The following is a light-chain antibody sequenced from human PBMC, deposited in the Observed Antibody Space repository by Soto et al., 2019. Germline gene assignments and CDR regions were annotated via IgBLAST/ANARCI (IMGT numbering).Light chain of an antibody. J-gene: IGLJ1*01. Sequence: QSVLTQPASVSGSPGQAITISCSGTSSDVGAFNYVSWYQQHPGKAPKLMIYDVSNRPSGVSNRFSGSKSGNTASLTISGLRAEDEADYYCFSYADSNNFVFGSGTKVTVL. CDR3: FSYADSNNFV. V-gene: IGLV2-14*03. CDR1: SSDVGAFNY. CDR2: DVS.